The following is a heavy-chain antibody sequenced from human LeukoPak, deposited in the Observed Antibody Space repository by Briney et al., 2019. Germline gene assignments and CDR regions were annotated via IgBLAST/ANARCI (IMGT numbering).Heavy chain of an antibody. V-gene: IGHV1-18*01. CDR3: AREGWYSSGWYPDY. J-gene: IGHJ4*02. CDR1: GYTFTSYG. Sequence: VASVTVSFTASGYTFTSYGISWVRQAPGQGLEWMGWISAYNGNTNYAQKLQGRVTMTTDTSTSTAYMELRSLRSDDTAVYYCAREGWYSSGWYPDYWGQGTLVTVSS. D-gene: IGHD6-19*01. CDR2: ISAYNGNT.